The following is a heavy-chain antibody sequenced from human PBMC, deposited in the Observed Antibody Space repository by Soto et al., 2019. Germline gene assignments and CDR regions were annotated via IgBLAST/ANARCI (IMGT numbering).Heavy chain of an antibody. Sequence: GGSLRLSCAASGFTFSSYAMSWVRQAPGKGLEWVSAISGSGGSTYYADSVKGRFTISRDNSKNTLYLQMNSLRAEDTAVYYCAKWLDYGDYDCPAYFDYWGQGTLVTVSS. CDR3: AKWLDYGDYDCPAYFDY. CDR2: ISGSGGST. V-gene: IGHV3-23*01. CDR1: GFTFSSYA. D-gene: IGHD4-17*01. J-gene: IGHJ4*02.